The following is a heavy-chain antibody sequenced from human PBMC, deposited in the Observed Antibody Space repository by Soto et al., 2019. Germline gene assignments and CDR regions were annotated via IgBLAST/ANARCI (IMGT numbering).Heavy chain of an antibody. CDR3: ARGDSTDCSNGVCSFFYNHDMDV. J-gene: IGHJ6*02. CDR1: GYTFPDYY. Sequence: GASVKVSCKASGYTFPDYYLHWVRQAPGQGLEWLGRINPKSGGTSTAQKFQGWVTMTTDTSISTASMELTRLTSDDTAIYYCARGDSTDCSNGVCSFFYNHDMDVWGQGTTVTVSS. V-gene: IGHV1-2*04. D-gene: IGHD2-8*01. CDR2: INPKSGGT.